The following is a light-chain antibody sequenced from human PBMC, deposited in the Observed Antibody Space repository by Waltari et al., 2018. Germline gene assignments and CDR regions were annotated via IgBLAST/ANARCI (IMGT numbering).Light chain of an antibody. CDR2: DAS. CDR1: QSISSW. J-gene: IGKJ2*01. Sequence: DIQMTQSPSTLSASVGDRVTITCRASQSISSWLAWYQQKPGKAPKLLIYDASSLESGVPSRFSGSGSGTEFTLTVSSLQAEDVAVYYCQQYYTTPYTFGQGTKLESK. V-gene: IGKV1-5*01. CDR3: QQYYTTPYT.